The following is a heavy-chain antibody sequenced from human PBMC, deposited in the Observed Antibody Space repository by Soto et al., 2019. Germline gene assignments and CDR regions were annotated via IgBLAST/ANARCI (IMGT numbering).Heavy chain of an antibody. CDR3: ARGDTPMITGMDSFDI. Sequence: GESLKISCAASGFTFSRYWMNWVRQAPGKGLEWVANIKQDGTEKNYVDSVKGRFTISRDNARKSLYLQMDSLRAEDTAVYFCARGDTPMITGMDSFDIWGQGTMVTVS. J-gene: IGHJ3*02. CDR2: IKQDGTEK. D-gene: IGHD5-18*01. V-gene: IGHV3-7*01. CDR1: GFTFSRYW.